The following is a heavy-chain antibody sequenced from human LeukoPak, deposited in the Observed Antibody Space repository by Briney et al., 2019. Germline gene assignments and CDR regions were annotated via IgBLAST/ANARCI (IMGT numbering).Heavy chain of an antibody. Sequence: PGGSLRLSCAASGFTFSSYAMGWVRQAPGKGLEWVSAISGSGGSTYYADSVKGRFTISRDNSKNTLYLQMNSLRAEDTAVYYCAKNPHVLLWFGELSYWGQGTLVTVSS. CDR2: ISGSGGST. D-gene: IGHD3-10*01. V-gene: IGHV3-23*01. J-gene: IGHJ4*02. CDR3: AKNPHVLLWFGELSY. CDR1: GFTFSSYA.